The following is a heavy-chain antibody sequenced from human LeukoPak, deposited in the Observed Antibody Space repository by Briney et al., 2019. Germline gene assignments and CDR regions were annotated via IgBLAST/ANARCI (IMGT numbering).Heavy chain of an antibody. J-gene: IGHJ4*02. D-gene: IGHD6-19*01. Sequence: SETLSLTCTVSGGSISSYYWSLIRQPARKGLEWIGRIYTSGSTNYNPSLKSRVTMSVDTSKNQFSLKLSSVTAADTAVYYCARVRGGWGSYYFDYWGQGTLVTVPS. V-gene: IGHV4-4*07. CDR3: ARVRGGWGSYYFDY. CDR1: GGSISSYY. CDR2: IYTSGST.